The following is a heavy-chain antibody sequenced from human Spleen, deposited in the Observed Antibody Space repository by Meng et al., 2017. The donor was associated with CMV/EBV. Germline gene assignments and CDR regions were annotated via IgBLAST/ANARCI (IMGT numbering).Heavy chain of an antibody. V-gene: IGHV4-34*01. D-gene: IGHD4-17*01. CDR1: GGAFSGYY. CDR2: INHSGST. CDR3: ARNLDYGDYVPATLAY. Sequence: QVQLQQWGEGLLKPSESLSLTCAVNGGAFSGYYWSWIRQPPGKGLEWIGEINHSGSTNYNLSLKSRVTISVDTSKNQFSLKLSSVTAADTAVYYCARNLDYGDYVPATLAYWGQGTLVTVSS. J-gene: IGHJ4*02.